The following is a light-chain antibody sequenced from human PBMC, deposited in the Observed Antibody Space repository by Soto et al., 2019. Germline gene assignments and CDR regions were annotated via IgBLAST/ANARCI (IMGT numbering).Light chain of an antibody. Sequence: DIQMTQSPSTLSASVGDRVTITCRASQSISSWLAWYQQKPGKAPKLLIYDASSLESGVPSRFSGSGSGTEFTLTISRLQPDDFATYYCQQYNSYSPERTFGQGTKVEIK. CDR2: DAS. V-gene: IGKV1-5*01. CDR3: QQYNSYSPERT. J-gene: IGKJ1*01. CDR1: QSISSW.